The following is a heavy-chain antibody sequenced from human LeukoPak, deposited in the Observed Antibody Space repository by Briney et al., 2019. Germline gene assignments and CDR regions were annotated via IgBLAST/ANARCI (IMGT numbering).Heavy chain of an antibody. D-gene: IGHD2-8*02. CDR3: ATYRQVLLPFES. Sequence: GGSLRLSCAASEFTFSNYGMSWVRQPPGKGLEWVSSIFPSGGEIHYADSVRGRFTISRDNSKSTLSLQMNSLRAEDTAIYYCATYRQVLLPFESWGQGTLVTVSS. J-gene: IGHJ4*02. CDR1: EFTFSNYG. V-gene: IGHV3-23*01. CDR2: IFPSGGEI.